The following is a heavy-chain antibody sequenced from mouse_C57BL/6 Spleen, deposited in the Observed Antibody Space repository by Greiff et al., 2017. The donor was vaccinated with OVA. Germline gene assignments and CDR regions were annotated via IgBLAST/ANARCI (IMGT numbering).Heavy chain of an antibody. Sequence: EVQLVESGGDLVKPGGSLKLSCAASGFTFSSYGLSWVRQTPDQRLEWVATISSGGSYTYYPDSVKGRFTISRDNAKNTLYLQMSSLKSEDTAMYYCARHDYYGSSYRYFDVWGTGTTVTVSS. J-gene: IGHJ1*03. CDR1: GFTFSSYG. CDR3: ARHDYYGSSYRYFDV. D-gene: IGHD1-1*01. V-gene: IGHV5-6*01. CDR2: ISSGGSYT.